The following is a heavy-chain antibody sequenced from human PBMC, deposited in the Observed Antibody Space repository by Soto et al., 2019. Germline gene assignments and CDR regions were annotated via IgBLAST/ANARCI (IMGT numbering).Heavy chain of an antibody. Sequence: PSETLSLTCTVSGGSISSYYWSWIRQPPGKGLEWIGYIYYSGSTNYNPSLKSRVTISVDTSKSQFSLKLSSVTAADTAVYYCARHYYDYIWGSYPFFDYWGQGTLVTVSS. CDR3: ARHYYDYIWGSYPFFDY. V-gene: IGHV4-59*08. J-gene: IGHJ4*02. CDR1: GGSISSYY. D-gene: IGHD3-16*01. CDR2: IYYSGST.